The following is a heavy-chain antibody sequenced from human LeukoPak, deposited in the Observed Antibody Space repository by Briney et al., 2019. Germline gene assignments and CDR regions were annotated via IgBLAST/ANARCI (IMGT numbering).Heavy chain of an antibody. V-gene: IGHV4-4*07. J-gene: IGHJ5*02. Sequence: SETLSLTCTVSGGSISSYYWSWIRQPAGKGLEWIGRTYTSGSTNYNPSLKSRVTMSVDTSKNQFSLKLSSVTAADTAVYYCARDRYDSSGPMNWFDPWGQGTLVTVSS. D-gene: IGHD3-22*01. CDR2: TYTSGST. CDR1: GGSISSYY. CDR3: ARDRYDSSGPMNWFDP.